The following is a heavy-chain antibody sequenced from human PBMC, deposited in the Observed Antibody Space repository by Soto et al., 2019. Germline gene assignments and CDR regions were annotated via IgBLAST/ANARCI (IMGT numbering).Heavy chain of an antibody. J-gene: IGHJ6*02. CDR2: ISYDGSNK. CDR1: GFTLSSYA. CDR3: ARGLDTAMAYYYYSDMDI. D-gene: IGHD5-18*01. Sequence: GGSLRLSCAASGFTLSSYAMHWVRQAPGKGLEWVAVISYDGSNKYYADSVKGRFTISRDNSKNTLYLQMNSLRAEDTAVYYCARGLDTAMAYYYYSDMDIWGQETTVTVSS. V-gene: IGHV3-30-3*01.